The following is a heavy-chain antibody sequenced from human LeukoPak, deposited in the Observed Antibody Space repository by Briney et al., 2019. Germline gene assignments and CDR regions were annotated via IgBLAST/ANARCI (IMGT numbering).Heavy chain of an antibody. J-gene: IGHJ4*02. CDR1: GDSISSGSYY. Sequence: SETLSLTCTVSGDSISSGSYYWSWIRQPAGKGLEWIGRIYTSGSTNYNPSLKSRVTISVDTSKNQFSLKLSSVTAADTAVYYCARQQGGGLRYYASGSYYNFDYWGQGTLVTVSS. CDR3: ARQQGGGLRYYASGSYYNFDY. V-gene: IGHV4-61*02. D-gene: IGHD3-10*01. CDR2: IYTSGST.